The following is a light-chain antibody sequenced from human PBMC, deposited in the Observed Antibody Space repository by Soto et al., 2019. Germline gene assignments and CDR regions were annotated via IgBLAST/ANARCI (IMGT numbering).Light chain of an antibody. CDR2: KAS. CDR3: IQGRYWPS. V-gene: IGKV2-30*01. CDR1: LSLVNSVGNSY. J-gene: IGKJ2*03. Sequence: DVAMTQSPLSLSVTLGQPASISCTSSLSLVNSVGNSYLNWFHQRPGQSPRRLLYKASNQDSGVSDRFSGSGSGTDFALKISRVEAEDVGIYCCIQGRYWPSFGQGTRLEI.